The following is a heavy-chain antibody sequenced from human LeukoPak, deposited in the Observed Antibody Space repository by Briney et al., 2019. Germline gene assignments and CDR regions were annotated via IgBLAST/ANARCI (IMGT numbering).Heavy chain of an antibody. V-gene: IGHV4-59*08. CDR1: GGSISSYY. D-gene: IGHD6-19*01. CDR3: SRASSTSYYDY. Sequence: SETLSLTCTVSGGSISSYYWSWIRQPPGKGLEWIGYIYYSGSTNYNPSLKSRVTISVDTSKNQFSLRLSSVTAADTALYYCSRASSTSYYDYWGQGTLVTVSS. J-gene: IGHJ4*02. CDR2: IYYSGST.